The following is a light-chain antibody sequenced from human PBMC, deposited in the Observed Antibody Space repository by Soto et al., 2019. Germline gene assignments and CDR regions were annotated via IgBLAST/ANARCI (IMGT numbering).Light chain of an antibody. Sequence: QSALTQHASVSGSAGQSITISCSGTMRDVGAYNLVSWYQQHPGTAPKLIIYEVRNRPSGISSRFSSSRSGNTASLTISGLQPEDEGDYYCSAYTARSTLVFGEGTKVTVL. CDR3: SAYTARSTLV. CDR1: MRDVGAYNL. J-gene: IGLJ3*02. V-gene: IGLV2-14*01. CDR2: EVR.